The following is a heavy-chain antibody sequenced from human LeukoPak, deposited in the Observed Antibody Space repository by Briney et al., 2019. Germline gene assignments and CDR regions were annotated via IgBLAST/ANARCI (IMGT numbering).Heavy chain of an antibody. CDR3: ARGLRYCSGGRCYFSPPYYYYTDV. D-gene: IGHD2-15*01. CDR2: MNPNSGNT. J-gene: IGHJ6*03. V-gene: IGHV1-8*01. Sequence: ASVKVSCKASGYTFISYDINWVRQATGQGLEWMGWMNPNSGNTGYAQKFQGRVTMTRNTSISTAYMELSSLRSEDTAVYYCARGLRYCSGGRCYFSPPYYYYTDVWGKGTTVTISS. CDR1: GYTFISYD.